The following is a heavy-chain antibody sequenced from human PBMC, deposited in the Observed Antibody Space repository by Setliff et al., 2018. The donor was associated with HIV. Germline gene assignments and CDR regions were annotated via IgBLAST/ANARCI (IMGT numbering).Heavy chain of an antibody. Sequence: PGESLKISCKGSGYGFTSYWIGWVRQMPGKGLEWMGIIYPGDSDTRYSPSFQGRVTLSADKSISTAYLQWSSLQTSDSGMYYCARGIAALTASFDSWGQGSLVTVSS. CDR2: IYPGDSDT. CDR3: ARGIAALTASFDS. V-gene: IGHV5-51*01. CDR1: GYGFTSYW. J-gene: IGHJ4*02. D-gene: IGHD2-21*02.